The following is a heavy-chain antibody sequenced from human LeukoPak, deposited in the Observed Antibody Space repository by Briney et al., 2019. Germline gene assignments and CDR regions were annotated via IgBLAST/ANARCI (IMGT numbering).Heavy chain of an antibody. CDR3: ARAHASGYFDVFDI. V-gene: IGHV4-4*07. Sequence: SETLSLTCSVSGGSINRYYFSWIRQSAGKGLEWIGRIYSNGSPDYNPSLNSRVTMSVDTSKNQVSLKLYSMTAADTAVYYCARAHASGYFDVFDIWGQGTMVTVSS. CDR1: GGSINRYY. J-gene: IGHJ3*02. D-gene: IGHD3-22*01. CDR2: IYSNGSP.